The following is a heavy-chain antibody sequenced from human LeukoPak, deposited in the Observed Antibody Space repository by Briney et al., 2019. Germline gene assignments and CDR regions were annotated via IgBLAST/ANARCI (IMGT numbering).Heavy chain of an antibody. D-gene: IGHD6-19*01. CDR3: ARDLSSSGWYNWFDP. CDR1: GGSISSYY. Sequence: PSETLSLTCTVSGGSISSYYWSWIRQPAGKGLEWIGRIYTSGSTNYNPSLKSRVTMSVDTSKNQFSLKLSSVTAADTAVYYCARDLSSSGWYNWFDPWGQGTLVTVSS. CDR2: IYTSGST. J-gene: IGHJ5*02. V-gene: IGHV4-4*07.